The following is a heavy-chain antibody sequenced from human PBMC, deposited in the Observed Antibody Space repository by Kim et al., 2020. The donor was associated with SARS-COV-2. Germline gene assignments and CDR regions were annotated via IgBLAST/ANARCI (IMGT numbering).Heavy chain of an antibody. CDR3: ARRNTVMGKTVPLLDTNWFDP. Sequence: ASVKVSCKASGYTFTDYYIHWVRRAPGQGLDWMGWINPYSGATNYAQKFQGRVTMTRDTSITTAYMELSRLISDDTAVYYCARRNTVMGKTVPLLDTNWFDPWGQGTLVTVSS. J-gene: IGHJ5*02. V-gene: IGHV1-2*02. D-gene: IGHD1-1*01. CDR2: INPYSGAT. CDR1: GYTFTDYY.